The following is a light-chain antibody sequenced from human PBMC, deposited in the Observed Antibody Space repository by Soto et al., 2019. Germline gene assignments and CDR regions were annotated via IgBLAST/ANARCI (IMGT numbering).Light chain of an antibody. Sequence: EIMMTQSPATLSVSPGERATLSCRASQSVSSKLAWYQQKPGQAPRLLIYGASTRATGIPARFSGSGSGTDFTLTISSLQSGDFAVYYCQQYNNWPLTFGQGTKLEIK. J-gene: IGKJ2*01. CDR3: QQYNNWPLT. CDR2: GAS. CDR1: QSVSSK. V-gene: IGKV3-15*01.